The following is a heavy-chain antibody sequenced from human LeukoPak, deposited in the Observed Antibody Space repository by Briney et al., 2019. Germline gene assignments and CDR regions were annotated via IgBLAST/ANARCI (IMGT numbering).Heavy chain of an antibody. CDR3: ARGVSYYFDY. Sequence: QSGGSLRLSCAASGFTFSSYAMHWVRQAPGKGLEWVAVISYDGSNKYYADSVKGRFTISRDNSKNTLYLQMNSLRAEDTAVYYCARGVSYYFDYWGQGTLVTVSS. CDR1: GFTFSSYA. D-gene: IGHD3-10*01. CDR2: ISYDGSNK. J-gene: IGHJ4*02. V-gene: IGHV3-30*04.